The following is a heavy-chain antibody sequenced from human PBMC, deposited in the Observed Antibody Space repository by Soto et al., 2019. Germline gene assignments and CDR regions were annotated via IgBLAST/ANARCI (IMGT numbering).Heavy chain of an antibody. J-gene: IGHJ6*02. V-gene: IGHV3-74*01. CDR1: GFTFSSYW. Sequence: EVQLVESGGGLVQPGGSLIVSCAASGFTFSSYWMHWVRQAPGKGLVWVSRINNDGSSTSYAESVKGRFTISRDNAKSTLYLEMSSLRAGDTAVYYCARDPLSGDTDYGLDVWGQGTTVTVS. CDR2: INNDGSST. CDR3: ARDPLSGDTDYGLDV. D-gene: IGHD5-12*01.